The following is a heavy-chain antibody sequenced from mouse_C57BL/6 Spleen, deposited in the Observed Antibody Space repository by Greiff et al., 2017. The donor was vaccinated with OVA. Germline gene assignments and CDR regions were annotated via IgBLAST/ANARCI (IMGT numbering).Heavy chain of an antibody. J-gene: IGHJ4*01. CDR1: GYTFTDYY. V-gene: IGHV1-75*01. D-gene: IGHD1-1*01. CDR3: ASPSVVAHYAMDY. CDR2: IFPGSGRT. Sequence: QVQLKESGPELVKPGASVKISCKASGYTFTDYYINWVKQRPGQGLEWIGWIFPGSGRTSYTETFKGKATLTVDNSSSTAYMLHSSLTSEDSAVYFCASPSVVAHYAMDYWGQGTSVTVSS.